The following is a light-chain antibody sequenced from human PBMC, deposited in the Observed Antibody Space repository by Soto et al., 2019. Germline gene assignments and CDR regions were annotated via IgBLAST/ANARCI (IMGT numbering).Light chain of an antibody. CDR2: EVN. Sequence: QSVLTQPPSASGSPGQSVTISCTGTSSDVGAYNYVSWYQQHPGKAPKLMISEVNKRPSGVPDRFSGSKSGNTASLTVSGLQPEDEADYYGSSYGGPNNSNYVFGTGTKLTVL. V-gene: IGLV2-8*01. CDR1: SSDVGAYNY. J-gene: IGLJ1*01. CDR3: SSYGGPNNSNYV.